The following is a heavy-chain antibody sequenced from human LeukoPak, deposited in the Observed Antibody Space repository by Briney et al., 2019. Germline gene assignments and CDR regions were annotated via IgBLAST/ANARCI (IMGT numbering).Heavy chain of an antibody. CDR1: GYSISRVYY. D-gene: IGHD3-10*01. Sequence: SETLSHTCAVSGYSISRVYYWGWIRQPPGTGLEWIGRIYRSGSTHSNPSLKSRDTISVDTSNNQFSLKLSSVSAADTGVYYCARSGYMVRGVLDYWGQRTQVTVSS. J-gene: IGHJ4*02. V-gene: IGHV4-38-2*01. CDR3: ARSGYMVRGVLDY. CDR2: IYRSGST.